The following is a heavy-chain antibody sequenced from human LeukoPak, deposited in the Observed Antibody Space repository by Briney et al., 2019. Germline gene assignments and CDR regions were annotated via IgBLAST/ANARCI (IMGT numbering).Heavy chain of an antibody. CDR1: GFTFSSYA. CDR3: AKGDRSSSWYGIDAFDI. CDR2: ISGSGGST. V-gene: IGHV3-23*01. J-gene: IGHJ3*02. D-gene: IGHD6-13*01. Sequence: GGFLRLSCAASGFTFSSYAMSWVRQAPGKGLEWVSAISGSGGSTYYADSVKGRFTISRDNSKSTLYLQMNSLRAEDTAVYYCAKGDRSSSWYGIDAFDIWGQGTMVTVSS.